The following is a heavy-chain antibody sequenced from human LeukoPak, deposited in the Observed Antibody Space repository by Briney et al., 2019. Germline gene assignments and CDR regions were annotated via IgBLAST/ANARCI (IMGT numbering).Heavy chain of an antibody. Sequence: HGESLKISCKGSGYSFTSYWIGWVRQAPGKGLEWVSSISGTGGSTYYADSVKGRFTISRDNSNNTLFLQMNSLRAEDTAVYYCAKVRTGHYFDYWGQGTLVTVSS. J-gene: IGHJ4*02. CDR2: ISGTGGST. CDR1: GYSFTSYW. V-gene: IGHV3-23*01. D-gene: IGHD1-1*01. CDR3: AKVRTGHYFDY.